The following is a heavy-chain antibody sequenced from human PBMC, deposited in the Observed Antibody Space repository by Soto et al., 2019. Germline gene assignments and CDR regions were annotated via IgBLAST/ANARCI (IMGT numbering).Heavy chain of an antibody. CDR3: AELAPAATYYFDF. J-gene: IGHJ4*02. CDR2: ISGDAGRT. CDR1: GFTFSRYA. V-gene: IGHV3-23*01. Sequence: EVQLLESGGGLVQPGGSLRLSCAASGFTFSRYAMSWVRQAPGKRLEWVSAISGDAGRTYYADSVKGRFTISRDNSKNTLYLQLNSLRAEDTAIYSCAELAPAATYYFDFWGQGTLVTVSS. D-gene: IGHD2-2*01.